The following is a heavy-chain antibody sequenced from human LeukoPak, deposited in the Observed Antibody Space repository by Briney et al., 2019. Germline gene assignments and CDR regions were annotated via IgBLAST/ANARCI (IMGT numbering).Heavy chain of an antibody. CDR3: ARAMYYYDSSGYYYYYYYMDV. Sequence: GASVKVSCKASGYTFTSYYMHWVRQAPGQGLEWMGIINPSGGSTSYAQKFQGRVTMTRDTSTSTVYMELSSLRSEDTAVYYCARAMYYYDSSGYYYYYYYMDVWGKGTTVTVSS. CDR2: INPSGGST. J-gene: IGHJ6*03. D-gene: IGHD3-22*01. CDR1: GYTFTSYY. V-gene: IGHV1-46*01.